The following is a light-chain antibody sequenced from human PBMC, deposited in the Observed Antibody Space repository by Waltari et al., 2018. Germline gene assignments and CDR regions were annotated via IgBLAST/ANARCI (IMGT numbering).Light chain of an antibody. Sequence: DIQLTQSPSFLSASVGDRVTITCRSSQGMSSYLAWYQQKPGSAPKLLIYAASTLQSRLPSRFSGNGSGTEFTLAISRLQTEDFATYYCQHLNNYPLSFGGGTKVEIK. CDR2: AAS. CDR3: QHLNNYPLS. V-gene: IGKV1-9*01. CDR1: QGMSSY. J-gene: IGKJ4*01.